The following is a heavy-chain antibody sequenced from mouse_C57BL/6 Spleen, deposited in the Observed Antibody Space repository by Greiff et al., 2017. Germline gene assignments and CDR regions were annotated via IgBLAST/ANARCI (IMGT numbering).Heavy chain of an antibody. D-gene: IGHD1-1*01. CDR3: ARSDTTVVANWYFDV. Sequence: QVQLQQPGAELVKPGASVKMSCKASGYTFTSYWITWVKQRPGQGLEWIGDIYPGSGSTNYNEKFKSKATLTVDTSSSTAYMQLSSLTSEDSAVYYCARSDTTVVANWYFDVWGTGTTVTVSP. CDR1: GYTFTSYW. J-gene: IGHJ1*03. V-gene: IGHV1-55*01. CDR2: IYPGSGST.